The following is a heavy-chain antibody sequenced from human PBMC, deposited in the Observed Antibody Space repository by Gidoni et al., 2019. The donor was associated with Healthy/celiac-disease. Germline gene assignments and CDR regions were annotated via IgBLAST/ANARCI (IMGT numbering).Heavy chain of an antibody. Sequence: EVQLVESGGGLVQPGGSLRLSCAASGFTFSSYEMNWVRQAPGKGLEWVSYISSSGSTIYYADSVKGRFTISRDNAKNSLYLQMNSLRAEDTAVYYCARRDRYNWKGYYGMDVWGQGTTVTVSS. V-gene: IGHV3-48*03. J-gene: IGHJ6*02. D-gene: IGHD1-20*01. CDR1: GFTFSSYE. CDR3: ARRDRYNWKGYYGMDV. CDR2: ISSSGSTI.